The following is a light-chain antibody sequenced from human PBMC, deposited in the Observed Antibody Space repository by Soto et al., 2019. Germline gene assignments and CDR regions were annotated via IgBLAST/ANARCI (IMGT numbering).Light chain of an antibody. Sequence: EIVLTQSPGTLSLSPGERATLSCRASQSVAKNYLAWYQQEPGQAPRLLIYDASKRATGIPDRFSGSGSGTDFTLTLSRLEPEDFAVYYCHQYASSPQTFGQGTKVEIK. V-gene: IGKV3-20*01. CDR3: HQYASSPQT. J-gene: IGKJ1*01. CDR2: DAS. CDR1: QSVAKNY.